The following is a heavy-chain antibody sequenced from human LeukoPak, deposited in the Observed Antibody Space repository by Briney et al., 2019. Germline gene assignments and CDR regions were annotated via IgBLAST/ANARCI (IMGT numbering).Heavy chain of an antibody. V-gene: IGHV3-48*02. CDR2: ISSGSGTI. CDR1: GFTITTYS. J-gene: IGHJ4*02. Sequence: GGSLRLSCAASGFTITTYSMNWVRQAPGKGLEWVSYISSGSGTIYYADSVKGRFTISRDNAKNSLYLEMNSLRDEDTAVYYCVKDLRITMIVVVPGGFDYWGQGTLVTVSS. D-gene: IGHD3-22*01. CDR3: VKDLRITMIVVVPGGFDY.